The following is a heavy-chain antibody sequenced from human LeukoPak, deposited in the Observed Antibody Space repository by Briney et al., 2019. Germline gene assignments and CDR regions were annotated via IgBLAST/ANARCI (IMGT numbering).Heavy chain of an antibody. Sequence: GGSLRLSCAASGFTFSSYSMNWVRQAPGKGLEWDSSISSSSSYIYYADSVKGRFTISRDNAKNSLYLQMNSLRAEDTAVYYCARELLSQYYYYGMDVWGQGTTVTVSS. V-gene: IGHV3-21*01. CDR2: ISSSSSYI. CDR3: ARELLSQYYYYGMDV. D-gene: IGHD3-10*01. CDR1: GFTFSSYS. J-gene: IGHJ6*02.